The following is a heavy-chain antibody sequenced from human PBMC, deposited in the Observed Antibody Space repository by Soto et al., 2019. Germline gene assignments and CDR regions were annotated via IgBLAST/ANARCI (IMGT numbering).Heavy chain of an antibody. J-gene: IGHJ6*02. CDR2: ISWDGGST. CDR1: GFTFDDYT. V-gene: IGHV3-43*01. CDR3: AKGGRGYYYYGMDV. Sequence: GGSLRLSCAASGFTFDDYTMHWVRQAPGKGLEWVSLISWDGGSTYYADSVKGRFTISRDNSKNSLYLQMNSLRTEDTALYYCAKGGRGYYYYGMDVWGQGTTVTVSS.